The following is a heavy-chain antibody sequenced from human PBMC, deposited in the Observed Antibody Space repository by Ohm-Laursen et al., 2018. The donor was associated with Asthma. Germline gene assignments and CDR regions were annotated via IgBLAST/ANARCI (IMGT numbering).Heavy chain of an antibody. CDR2: ISYDGSNK. V-gene: IGHV3-30*18. CDR3: AKVTQDYGDYGGLYYYCYGMDV. Sequence: SLRLSCAASGFTFSSYGMHWVRQAPGKGLEWVAVISYDGSNKYYADSVKGRFAISRGNSKNTLYLQMNSLRAEDTAVYYCAKVTQDYGDYGGLYYYCYGMDVWGQGTTVTVSS. CDR1: GFTFSSYG. D-gene: IGHD4-17*01. J-gene: IGHJ6*02.